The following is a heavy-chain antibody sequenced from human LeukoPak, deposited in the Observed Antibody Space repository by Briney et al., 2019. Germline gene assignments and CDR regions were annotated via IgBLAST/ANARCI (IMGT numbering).Heavy chain of an antibody. CDR2: ISSSSSYI. V-gene: IGHV3-21*01. Sequence: GGSLRLSCAASGFTFSSYTLNWVRQAPGKGLEWVSSISSSSSYIYYADSVKGRFTISRDNAKNSLCLQMNSLRAEDTAVYYCARHVVAVGFDYWGQGTLVTVSS. CDR1: GFTFSSYT. CDR3: ARHVVAVGFDY. J-gene: IGHJ4*02. D-gene: IGHD3-22*01.